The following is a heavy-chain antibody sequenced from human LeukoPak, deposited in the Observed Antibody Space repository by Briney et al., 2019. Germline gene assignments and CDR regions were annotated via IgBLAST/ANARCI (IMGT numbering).Heavy chain of an antibody. CDR2: INPSGGST. V-gene: IGHV1-46*01. D-gene: IGHD2-2*01. CDR1: GYTFTSYY. J-gene: IGHJ4*02. CDR3: ARGGYCSSTSCYLKLSMVRGVPTEY. Sequence: ASVKVSCKASGYTFTSYYMHWVRQAPGQGLEWMGIINPSGGSTSYAQKLQGRVTMTRDTSTSTVYMELSSLRSEDTAVYYCARGGYCSSTSCYLKLSMVRGVPTEYWGQGTLVTVSS.